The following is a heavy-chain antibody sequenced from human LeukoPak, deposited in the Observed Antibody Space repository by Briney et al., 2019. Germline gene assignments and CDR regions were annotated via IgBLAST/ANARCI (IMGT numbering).Heavy chain of an antibody. V-gene: IGHV3-21*01. D-gene: IGHD4-17*01. J-gene: IGHJ4*02. CDR2: ISSGSSDI. Sequence: GGSLRLSCAASGFTFTSYSMNWVRQAPGKGLEWVSSISSGSSDIYYADSVKGRFTISRDNAKNSLYLQMSSLRAENTAVYYCARRGIPPGDTEDYWGQGTLATVSS. CDR3: ARRGIPPGDTEDY. CDR1: GFTFTSYS.